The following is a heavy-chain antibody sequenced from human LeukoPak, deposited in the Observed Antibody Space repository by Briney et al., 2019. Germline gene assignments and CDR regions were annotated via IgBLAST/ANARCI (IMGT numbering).Heavy chain of an antibody. J-gene: IGHJ4*02. CDR2: IGASGGIT. Sequence: GGSLRLSCAASGFSLSTYAMNWVRQAPGKGLEWVSIIGASGGITYYADSVKGRFTISRDNSKNTLYLQMNSLRAEDTAVYYCAKSRYTRGWFNYWGQGTLVTVSS. D-gene: IGHD6-19*01. CDR3: AKSRYTRGWFNY. CDR1: GFSLSTYA. V-gene: IGHV3-23*01.